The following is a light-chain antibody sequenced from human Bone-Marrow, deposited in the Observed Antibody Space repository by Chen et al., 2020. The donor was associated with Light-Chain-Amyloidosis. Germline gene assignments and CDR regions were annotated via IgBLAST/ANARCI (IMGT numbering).Light chain of an antibody. CDR2: RDT. J-gene: IGLJ2*01. Sequence: SYELTQPPSVSVSPGQTARITCSGDDLPTKYAYWYQQKPGQAPVLVIYRDTERPSGISERFSGSSSGKTDTLTISGVQAEDEADYHCQSADSSGTYEGIFGGGTKLTVL. CDR1: DLPTKY. CDR3: QSADSSGTYEGI. V-gene: IGLV3-25*03.